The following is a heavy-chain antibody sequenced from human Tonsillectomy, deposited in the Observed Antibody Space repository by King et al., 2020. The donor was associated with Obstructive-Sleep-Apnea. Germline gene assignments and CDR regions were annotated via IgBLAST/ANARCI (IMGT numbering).Heavy chain of an antibody. CDR1: GGSFSGYY. CDR3: ARAPSLYYYDSSGYYGSAY. Sequence: VQLQQWGAGLLKPSETLSLTCAVYGGSFSGYYWSWIRQHPGKGLEWIGEINHSGSTNYNPSLKSRVTISVDTSKNQFSLKLSSVTAADTAVYYCARAPSLYYYDSSGYYGSAYWGQGTLVTVSS. V-gene: IGHV4-34*01. CDR2: INHSGST. D-gene: IGHD3-22*01. J-gene: IGHJ4*02.